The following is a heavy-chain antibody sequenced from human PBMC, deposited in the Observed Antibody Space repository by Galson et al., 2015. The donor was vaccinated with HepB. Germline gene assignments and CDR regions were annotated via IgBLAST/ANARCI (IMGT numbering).Heavy chain of an antibody. CDR3: AKDIHPLGSGYDFGLDY. V-gene: IGHV3-9*01. Sequence: SLRLSCAASGFTFDDYAMHWVRQAPGKGLEWVSGISWNSGSIGYADSVKGRFTISRDNAKNSLYLQMNSLRAEDTALYYCAKDIHPLGSGYDFGLDYWGQGTLVTVSS. J-gene: IGHJ4*02. CDR1: GFTFDDYA. CDR2: ISWNSGSI. D-gene: IGHD5-12*01.